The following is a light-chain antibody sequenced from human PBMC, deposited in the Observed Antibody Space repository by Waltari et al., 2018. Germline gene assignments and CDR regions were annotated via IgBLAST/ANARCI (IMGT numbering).Light chain of an antibody. J-gene: IGLJ2*01. CDR2: GDD. V-gene: IGLV1-44*01. Sequence: QSVLTQPPSASGAPGQRVTISCSGGSANIGRKTIHWYQHLPGTAPKLLIYGDDQRPSGVPDRFSASKSGNSGSLAIGGLRSEDEGDYYCAAWIDSLNGVAFGGGTKLTVL. CDR1: SANIGRKT. CDR3: AAWIDSLNGVA.